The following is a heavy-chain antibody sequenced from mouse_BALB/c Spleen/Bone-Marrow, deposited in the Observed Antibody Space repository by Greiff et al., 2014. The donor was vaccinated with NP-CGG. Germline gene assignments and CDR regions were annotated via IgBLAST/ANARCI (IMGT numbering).Heavy chain of an antibody. CDR2: ISNGGGST. V-gene: IGHV5-12-2*01. CDR1: GFTFSSYT. CDR3: ARRAGAY. J-gene: IGHJ3*01. D-gene: IGHD3-3*01. Sequence: EVKLEESGGGLVQPGGSLKLSCAASGFTFSSYTMSWVRQTPEKRLEWVAYISNGGGSTYYPDTVKGRFTISRDNAKNTLYLQMSSLKSEDTAMYYCARRAGAYWGQGTLVTGAA.